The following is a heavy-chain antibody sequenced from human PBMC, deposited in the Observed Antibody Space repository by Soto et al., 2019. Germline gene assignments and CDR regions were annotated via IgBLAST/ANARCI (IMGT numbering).Heavy chain of an antibody. CDR3: ARLVGGYDSYFDH. CDR1: GCDFTRTW. Sequence: XESLKISCKGSGCDFTRTWIGWVRQLPGKGLDWMGIIYPGDSETRYSPSFQGQVTISADRSFSTAYLQWSSLKTSDTAMYYCARLVGGYDSYFDHWGQGTRVTVSS. CDR2: IYPGDSET. V-gene: IGHV5-51*01. D-gene: IGHD5-12*01. J-gene: IGHJ4*02.